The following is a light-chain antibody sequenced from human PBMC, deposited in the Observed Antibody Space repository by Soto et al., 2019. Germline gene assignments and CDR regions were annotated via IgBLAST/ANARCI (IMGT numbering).Light chain of an antibody. CDR3: QQYDNLPLT. CDR1: QDISNY. CDR2: DAS. Sequence: DIQMTQSPSSLSASVGDRVTITCQASQDISNYLNWYQQKPGKAPKLLIYDASNLETGVPSRFSVSGSGTDFTFTISSLQPEDIATYYGQQYDNLPLTFGGGTKVEIK. V-gene: IGKV1-33*01. J-gene: IGKJ4*01.